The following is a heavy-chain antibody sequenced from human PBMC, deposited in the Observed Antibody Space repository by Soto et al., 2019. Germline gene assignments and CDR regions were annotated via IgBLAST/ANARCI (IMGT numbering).Heavy chain of an antibody. CDR1: GGSISSYY. Sequence: ETLSLTCTVSGGSISSYYWSWIRQPPGKGLEWIGYIYYSGSTNYNPSLKSRVTISVDTSKNQFSLKLSSVTAADTAVYYCARGQIAAAYWFDPWGQGTLVTVSS. CDR3: ARGQIAAAYWFDP. J-gene: IGHJ5*02. V-gene: IGHV4-59*01. CDR2: IYYSGST. D-gene: IGHD6-13*01.